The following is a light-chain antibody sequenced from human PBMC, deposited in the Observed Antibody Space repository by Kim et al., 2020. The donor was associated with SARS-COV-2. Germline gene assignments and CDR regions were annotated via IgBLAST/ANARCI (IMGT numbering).Light chain of an antibody. CDR2: GAS. V-gene: IGKV3-15*01. CDR1: QRVSRN. CDR3: HQYNNWPLT. Sequence: PGERATPSRRARQRVSRNLARYQQKPGQAPRPPIYGASTRATGIPARFRGSGAGKTFTLTISSLQSEDFAVYYCHQYNNWPLTFGGGTKVDIK. J-gene: IGKJ4*01.